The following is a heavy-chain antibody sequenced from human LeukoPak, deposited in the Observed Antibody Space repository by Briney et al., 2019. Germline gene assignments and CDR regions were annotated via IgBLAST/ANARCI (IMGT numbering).Heavy chain of an antibody. CDR2: IKSKTDGGTT. Sequence: GGSLRLSCAASGFTFSNAWMTWVRQAPGKGLEWVGRIKSKTDGGTTDYAAPVKGRFTISRDDSKNTLYLQMNSLKTEDTAVYYCTREVGWDHNEVYSWGQGPLVTVSS. CDR1: GFTFSNAW. D-gene: IGHD1-26*01. CDR3: TREVGWDHNEVYS. V-gene: IGHV3-15*01. J-gene: IGHJ4*02.